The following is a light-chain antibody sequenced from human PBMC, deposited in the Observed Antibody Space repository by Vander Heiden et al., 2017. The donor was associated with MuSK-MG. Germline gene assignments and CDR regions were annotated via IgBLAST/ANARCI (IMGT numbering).Light chain of an antibody. Sequence: DIQMSKSPSSLSASVGDRVTITCQASQDISNDLNWYQQKPGKAPKLLIYDASNLETGVPSKFSGSGSGTDFTFTISSLQPEDIATYYCQQYDNLLITFGQGTQLEIK. CDR3: QQYDNLLIT. CDR2: DAS. J-gene: IGKJ5*01. CDR1: QDISND. V-gene: IGKV1-33*01.